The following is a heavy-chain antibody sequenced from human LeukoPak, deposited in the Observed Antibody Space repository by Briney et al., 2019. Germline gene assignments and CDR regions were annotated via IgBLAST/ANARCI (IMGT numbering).Heavy chain of an antibody. J-gene: IGHJ1*01. CDR1: GGPVSSKNYY. CDR3: ARGGMSYYDFWSGHSEFQH. V-gene: IGHV4-39*01. D-gene: IGHD3-3*01. Sequence: TASETLSLTCTVSGGPVSSKNYYWGWLRQAPGKGLEWTGTVYYSGSTYYNPSLKSRVTISVDTSKIQFSLKLSSVTAEDTAVYYCARGGMSYYDFWSGHSEFQHWGQGTLVTVSS. CDR2: VYYSGST.